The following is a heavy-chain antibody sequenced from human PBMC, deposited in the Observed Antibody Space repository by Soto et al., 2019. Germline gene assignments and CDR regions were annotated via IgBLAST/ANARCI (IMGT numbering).Heavy chain of an antibody. Sequence: TSETLSLTCAVYGESFSGYYWSWIRQPPGKGLEWIGEINHSGSTNYNPSLKSRVTMSVDTSKNQFSLKLSSVAAADTAVYYCAGNIVATISSFDYWGQGTLVTVSS. CDR1: GESFSGYY. V-gene: IGHV4-34*01. CDR3: AGNIVATISSFDY. CDR2: INHSGST. D-gene: IGHD5-12*01. J-gene: IGHJ4*02.